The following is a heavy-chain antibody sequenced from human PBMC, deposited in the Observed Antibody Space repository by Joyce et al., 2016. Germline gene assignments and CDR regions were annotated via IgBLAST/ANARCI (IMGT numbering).Heavy chain of an antibody. Sequence: QLQLQESGPGLVKPSETLSLMCTVSGGSINGVGYYWGWIRQPPGMGLEWIGSIYNTGSTYYNSSLKSRVTLSVDTSKNQFSLRLSSVTAADTAVYYCARLGAFYDFWSGIDYWGQGTLVTVSS. J-gene: IGHJ4*02. V-gene: IGHV4-39*01. D-gene: IGHD3-3*01. CDR3: ARLGAFYDFWSGIDY. CDR1: GGSINGVGYY. CDR2: IYNTGST.